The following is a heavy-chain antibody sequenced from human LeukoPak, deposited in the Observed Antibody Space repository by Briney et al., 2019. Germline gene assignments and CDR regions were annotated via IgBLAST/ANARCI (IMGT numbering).Heavy chain of an antibody. CDR1: GFTFSSYA. V-gene: IGHV3-23*01. CDR3: AKEPRWELLHSFDV. D-gene: IGHD1-26*01. CDR2: TRVSDGGA. J-gene: IGHJ3*01. Sequence: PGGSLRLSCAASGFTFSSYAMSWVRQAPGKGLEWVSSTRVSDGGAFYADSVKGRFTISRDNSENTLFLQMNSLRAEDTAVYYCAKEPRWELLHSFDVWGQGTMVTVSS.